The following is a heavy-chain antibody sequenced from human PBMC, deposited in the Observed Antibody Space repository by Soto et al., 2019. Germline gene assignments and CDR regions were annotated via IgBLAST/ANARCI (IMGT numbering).Heavy chain of an antibody. CDR2: ISSSGNTI. D-gene: IGHD3-22*01. J-gene: IGHJ4*02. V-gene: IGHV3-11*01. CDR3: AKMSSENYYDPVFS. Sequence: QVQLVESGGGLVKTSGSLRLACAASGFTFSDYYMSWVRQAPGKGLEWVSYISSSGNTIYYADSVKGRFTISRDNAKNSVYLQMNSLRAEATALYFCAKMSSENYYDPVFSWGQGTLVTVSS. CDR1: GFTFSDYY.